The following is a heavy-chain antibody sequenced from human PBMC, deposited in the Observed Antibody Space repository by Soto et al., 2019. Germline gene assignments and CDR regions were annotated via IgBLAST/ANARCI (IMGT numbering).Heavy chain of an antibody. CDR1: GFSFRDYY. D-gene: IGHD3-22*01. CDR2: ISGSGNTI. V-gene: IGHV3-11*01. J-gene: IGHJ5*02. Sequence: PGGSLRLSCGASGFSFRDYYMSWIRQAPGKGLEWISYISGSGNTIYYADSVKGRFIISRDNAKNSLFLQMNSLRADDTAVYYCARDRLPMVVVVMGWFDPWGQGTLVTVSS. CDR3: ARDRLPMVVVVMGWFDP.